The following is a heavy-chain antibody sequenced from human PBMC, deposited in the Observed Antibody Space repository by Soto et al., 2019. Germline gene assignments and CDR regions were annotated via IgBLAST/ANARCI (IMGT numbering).Heavy chain of an antibody. V-gene: IGHV4-31*03. CDR3: ATYSGGGTVTNRGYDAFDI. CDR1: GGSISSGGYY. Sequence: SETLSLTCTVSGGSISSGGYYWSWIRQHPGKGLEWIGYIYYSGSTYYNPSLKSRVTISVDTSKNQFSLKLSSVTAADTAVYYCATYSGGGTVTNRGYDAFDIWGQATMVTVSS. CDR2: IYYSGST. J-gene: IGHJ3*02. D-gene: IGHD4-17*01.